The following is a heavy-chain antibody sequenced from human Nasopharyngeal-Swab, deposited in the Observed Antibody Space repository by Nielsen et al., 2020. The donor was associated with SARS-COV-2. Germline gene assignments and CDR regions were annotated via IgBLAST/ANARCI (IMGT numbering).Heavy chain of an antibody. CDR2: IRYDGFNQ. D-gene: IGHD3-16*01. Sequence: VRQAPGKGLEWVAFIRYDGFNQHYADSVKGRFTISRDSFKNTLYLQLNSPRAEDTAVYYCAKDHKMDSGGGVGYMDVWGKGTTVTVSS. V-gene: IGHV3-30*02. CDR3: AKDHKMDSGGGVGYMDV. J-gene: IGHJ6*03.